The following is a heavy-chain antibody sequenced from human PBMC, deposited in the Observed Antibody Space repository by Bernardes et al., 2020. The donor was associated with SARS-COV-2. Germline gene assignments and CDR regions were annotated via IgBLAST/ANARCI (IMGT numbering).Heavy chain of an antibody. CDR2: ISAYNGNT. J-gene: IGHJ4*02. CDR3: ARDVGEITIFGVVTSYYFDY. CDR1: GYTFTDYH. V-gene: IGHV1-18*01. Sequence: ASVKVSCKASGYTFTDYHIHWVRQAPGQGLEWMGWISAYNGNTNYAQKLQGRVTMTTDTSTSTAYMELRSLRSDDTAVYYCARDVGEITIFGVVTSYYFDYWGQGTLVTVSS. D-gene: IGHD3-3*01.